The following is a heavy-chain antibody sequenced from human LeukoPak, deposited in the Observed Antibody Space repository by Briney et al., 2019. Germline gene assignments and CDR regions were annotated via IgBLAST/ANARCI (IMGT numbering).Heavy chain of an antibody. Sequence: GGSLRLSCAASGFTFSDYYMSWIRQAPGKGLEWVSYISSSGSTIYYADSVKGRFTISRDNAKNSLYLQMNSLRAEDTAVYYCARDRSGSYDYYYYMDVWGKGTTVTVSS. J-gene: IGHJ6*03. CDR2: ISSSGSTI. CDR3: ARDRSGSYDYYYYMDV. D-gene: IGHD3-10*01. V-gene: IGHV3-11*04. CDR1: GFTFSDYY.